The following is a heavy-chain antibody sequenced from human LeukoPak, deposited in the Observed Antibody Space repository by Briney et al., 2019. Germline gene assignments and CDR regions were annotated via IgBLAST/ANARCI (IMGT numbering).Heavy chain of an antibody. CDR1: GGSISSYY. CDR2: IYYSGST. D-gene: IGHD6-25*01. J-gene: IGHJ6*03. Sequence: PSETLSLTCTVSGGSISSYYWSWIRQPPGKGLEWIGYIYYSGSTNYSPSLKSRVTISVDTSKNQFSLKLSSVTAADTAVYYCARQAVLSRDYYYYYMDVWGKGTTVTVSS. CDR3: ARQAVLSRDYYYYYMDV. V-gene: IGHV4-59*08.